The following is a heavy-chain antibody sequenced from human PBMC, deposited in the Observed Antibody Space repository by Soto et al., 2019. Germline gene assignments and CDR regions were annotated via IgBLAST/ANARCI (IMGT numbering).Heavy chain of an antibody. CDR3: ARDPYYDCSGGSCYSHFDY. CDR1: GFTFSSYS. D-gene: IGHD2-15*01. J-gene: IGHJ4*02. CDR2: ISSSSSYI. Sequence: EVQLVESGGGLVKPGGSLRLSCAASGFTFSSYSMNWVRQAPGKGLEWVSSISSSSSYIYYADSVKGRFTISRDNAKNSLDLQINSLRAEGPAVDYWARDPYYDCSGGSCYSHFDYWGQGTLVTVSS. V-gene: IGHV3-21*01.